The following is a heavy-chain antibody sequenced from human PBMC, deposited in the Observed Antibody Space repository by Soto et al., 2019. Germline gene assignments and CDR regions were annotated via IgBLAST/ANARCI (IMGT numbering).Heavy chain of an antibody. D-gene: IGHD3-10*01. V-gene: IGHV1-8*01. CDR2: VNPNNGDT. CDR3: AKVSRKGSAIDFDY. J-gene: IGHJ4*02. CDR1: GYTFSNYD. Sequence: QVQLVQTGAELKKPGASVKVSCKASGYTFSNYDMNWVRQATGQGPEWIGWVNPNNGDTGYPQKFHGRVTLTTDISTTTAYMELTSLRSEDTAIYYCAKVSRKGSAIDFDYWGQGTLITVSS.